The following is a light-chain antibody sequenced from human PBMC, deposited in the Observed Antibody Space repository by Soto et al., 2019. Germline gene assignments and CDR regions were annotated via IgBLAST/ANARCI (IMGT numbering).Light chain of an antibody. V-gene: IGLV2-8*01. Sequence: QSALTQPPSASGSPGQSVTISCTGTSSDIGGYNFVSWYQQHPGKAPKLMIDEANKRPSGVPDRFSGSKSGNTASLTVSGLQAEDEDDYYCSSYADTNNLVFGGGTKLTVL. CDR1: SSDIGGYNF. CDR3: SSYADTNNLV. CDR2: EAN. J-gene: IGLJ2*01.